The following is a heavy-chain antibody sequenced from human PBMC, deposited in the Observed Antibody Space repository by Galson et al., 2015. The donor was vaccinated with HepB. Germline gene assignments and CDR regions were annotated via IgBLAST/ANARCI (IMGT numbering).Heavy chain of an antibody. CDR2: IRPDGGQR. V-gene: IGHV3-7*03. D-gene: IGHD3-10*01. J-gene: IGHJ4*01. CDR3: VRDRGCGANDY. CDR1: GINFSGYW. Sequence: SLRLSCAASGINFSGYWMSWVRQAPGKGLEWVANIRPDGGQRAYVDSVKGRFTISRDNAKSSLYLQMDSLGVEDTAVYHCVRDRGCGANDYWGHGTLVTVSS.